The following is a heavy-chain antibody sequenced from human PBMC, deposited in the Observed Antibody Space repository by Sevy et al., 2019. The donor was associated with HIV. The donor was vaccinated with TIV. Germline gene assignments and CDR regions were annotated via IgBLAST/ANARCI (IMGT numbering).Heavy chain of an antibody. J-gene: IGHJ3*01. V-gene: IGHV4-38-2*01. CDR1: GYSISSGYY. D-gene: IGHD3-22*01. Sequence: SETLSLTCAVSGYSISSGYYWGWIRQPPGKELEWIAPIFHTGNTDSNPSLKSRVTISLDKSKNQFSLNLRSVTAADTAVYYCARSHYYDSGGLDNFDVWGQGTMVTVSS. CDR2: IFHTGNT. CDR3: ARSHYYDSGGLDNFDV.